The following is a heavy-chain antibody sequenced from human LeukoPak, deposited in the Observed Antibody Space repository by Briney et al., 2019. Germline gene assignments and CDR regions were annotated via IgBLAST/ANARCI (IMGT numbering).Heavy chain of an antibody. D-gene: IGHD1-26*01. Sequence: KTSETLSLTCTVSGGSISSYYWSWIRQPPGKGLGWIGYIYYSGRTNYNPSLKSRVTISVDTSKNQFSLKLSSVTGADTAGYSCGRGVGRYYYYMDAWGKGTTVTVS. J-gene: IGHJ6*03. CDR3: GRGVGRYYYYMDA. CDR2: IYYSGRT. V-gene: IGHV4-59*01. CDR1: GGSISSYY.